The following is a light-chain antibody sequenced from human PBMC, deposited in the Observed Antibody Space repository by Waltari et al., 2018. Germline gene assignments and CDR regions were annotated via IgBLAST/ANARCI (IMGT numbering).Light chain of an antibody. Sequence: IQLTQSPSSLSASVGDRVTITCRASQGISSYLAWYQQKPGKAPKVLIYAASTLQSGVPSRFSGSGSGTDFTLTISSRQPEDFATYYCQQLNSYPPWTFGQGTKVEIK. J-gene: IGKJ1*01. CDR1: QGISSY. CDR2: AAS. V-gene: IGKV1-9*01. CDR3: QQLNSYPPWT.